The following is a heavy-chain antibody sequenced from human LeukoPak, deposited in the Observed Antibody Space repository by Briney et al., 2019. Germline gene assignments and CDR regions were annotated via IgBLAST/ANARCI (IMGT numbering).Heavy chain of an antibody. CDR2: IYYSGST. J-gene: IGHJ4*02. D-gene: IGHD4-17*01. CDR3: ASGNYGDYVPGWDY. V-gene: IGHV4-59*08. CDR1: GGSISSYY. Sequence: SETLSLTCTVSGGSISSYYWSWIRQPPGKGLEWIGYIYYSGSTDYNPSLKSRVTISVDTSKNQFSLKLSSVTAADTAVYYCASGNYGDYVPGWDYWGQGTLVTVSS.